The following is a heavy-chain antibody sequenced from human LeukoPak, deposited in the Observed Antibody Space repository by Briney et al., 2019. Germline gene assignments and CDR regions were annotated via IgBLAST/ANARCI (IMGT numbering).Heavy chain of an antibody. D-gene: IGHD1-26*01. V-gene: IGHV4-4*02. CDR3: SRESGPFCPFGY. CDR1: GGSISSTNW. Sequence: SETLSLTCGVSGGSISSTNWWGWVRQPPGQGLEWIGEISLSGRTNYNPSLNSRVTMSLDESKNQLSLNLTSVTAADTAIYYCSRESGPFCPFGYWGQGTLVTVPP. J-gene: IGHJ4*02. CDR2: ISLSGRT.